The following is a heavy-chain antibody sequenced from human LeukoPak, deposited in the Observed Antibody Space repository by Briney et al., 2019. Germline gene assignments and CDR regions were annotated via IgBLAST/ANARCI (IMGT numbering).Heavy chain of an antibody. CDR2: IAYDGSNQ. J-gene: IGHJ6*02. Sequence: PGGSLRLSCTASGFTFRSYGVHWVRQAPGKGLEWVAVIAYDGSNQYYADSVKGRFTISRDNSQNTLYLQMNSLRAEDTAVYYCAKDLMVRGLREDVWGQGTTVTVSS. V-gene: IGHV3-30*18. D-gene: IGHD3-10*01. CDR3: AKDLMVRGLREDV. CDR1: GFTFRSYG.